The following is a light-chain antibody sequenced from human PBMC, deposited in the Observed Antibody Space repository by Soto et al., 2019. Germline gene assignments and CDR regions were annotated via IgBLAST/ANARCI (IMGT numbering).Light chain of an antibody. CDR3: QQYNNWPRT. Sequence: ESVVAQSPATLSVSRGGSATLSCRASQSVSSNLAWYQQKPGQAPRLLIYGASTRATGIPARFSGSGSGTEFTLTISSLQSEDFAVYYCQQYNNWPRTFGQGTRLEIK. CDR1: QSVSSN. J-gene: IGKJ5*01. CDR2: GAS. V-gene: IGKV3-15*01.